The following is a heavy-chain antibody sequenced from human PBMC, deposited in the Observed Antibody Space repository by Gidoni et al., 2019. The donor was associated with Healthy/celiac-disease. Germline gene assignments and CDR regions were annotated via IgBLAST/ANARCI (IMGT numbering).Heavy chain of an antibody. CDR1: GFTFSSYA. CDR3: AKWRLRFLEWLPDY. J-gene: IGHJ4*02. V-gene: IGHV3-23*01. CDR2: MSGSCGST. D-gene: IGHD3-3*01. Sequence: EVQLLESGGGLVQPGGSLRLSCAASGFTFSSYAMSWVRQAPGKGLEWVAAMSGSCGSTYYADSVKGRFTISRDNSKITLYLQMNSLRAEDTAVYYCAKWRLRFLEWLPDYWGQGTLVTVSS.